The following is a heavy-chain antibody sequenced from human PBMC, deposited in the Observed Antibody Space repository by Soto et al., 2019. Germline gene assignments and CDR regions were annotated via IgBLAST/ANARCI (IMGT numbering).Heavy chain of an antibody. Sequence: GGSLRLSCAASGFTFSSYAMSWVRQAPGKGLEWVSAISGSGGSTYYADSVKGRFTISRDNSKNTLYLQMNSLRAEDTAVYYCAKDSYYYDSSGYLPLFDYWGQGTLVTVSS. CDR3: AKDSYYYDSSGYLPLFDY. J-gene: IGHJ4*02. V-gene: IGHV3-23*01. CDR2: ISGSGGST. CDR1: GFTFSSYA. D-gene: IGHD3-22*01.